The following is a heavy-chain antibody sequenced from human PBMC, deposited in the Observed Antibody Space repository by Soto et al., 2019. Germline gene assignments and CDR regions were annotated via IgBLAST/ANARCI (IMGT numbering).Heavy chain of an antibody. V-gene: IGHV4-34*01. Sequence: PSETLSLTCAVYGGSFSGYYWSWIRQPPGKGLEWIGEINHSGSTNYNPSLKSRVTISVDTSKNQFSLKLSSVTAADTAVYYCARGPGGSLRYFDWLSQDSYYFDYWGQGTLVTVSS. CDR3: ARGPGGSLRYFDWLSQDSYYFDY. J-gene: IGHJ4*02. CDR2: INHSGST. D-gene: IGHD3-9*01. CDR1: GGSFSGYY.